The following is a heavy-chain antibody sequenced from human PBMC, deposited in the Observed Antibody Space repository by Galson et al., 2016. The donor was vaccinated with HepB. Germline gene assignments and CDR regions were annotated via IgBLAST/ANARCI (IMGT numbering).Heavy chain of an antibody. Sequence: SVKVSCKASGYTFTKYYIHWVRQAPGQGLEWMGMINPSGGSTSYTQKFQGRVIMTRDTSTSTVYMELSSLRSEDTAVYYCARSSGVATAIFLAYWGQGTLVTVSS. CDR3: ARSSGVATAIFLAY. CDR2: INPSGGST. V-gene: IGHV1-46*01. D-gene: IGHD2-21*02. CDR1: GYTFTKYY. J-gene: IGHJ4*02.